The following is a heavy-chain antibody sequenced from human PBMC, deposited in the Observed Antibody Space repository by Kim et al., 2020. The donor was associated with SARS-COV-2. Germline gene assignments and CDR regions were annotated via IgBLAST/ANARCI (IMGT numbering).Heavy chain of an antibody. CDR2: ISHDGSNK. Sequence: GGSLRLSCTASGFTFSTYAMHWVRQAPGKGPKWVAVISHDGSNKYYADSVQGRFTISRDNSKNTLYLQVNSLRTEDTAVYFCARSFCVHGVCWGAFDIWGPGTIVALS. CDR3: ARSFCVHGVCWGAFDI. CDR1: GFTFSTYA. J-gene: IGHJ3*02. D-gene: IGHD2-8*01. V-gene: IGHV3-30-3*01.